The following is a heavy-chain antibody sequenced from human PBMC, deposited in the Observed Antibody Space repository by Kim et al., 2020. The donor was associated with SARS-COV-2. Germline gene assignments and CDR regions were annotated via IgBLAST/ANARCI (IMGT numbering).Heavy chain of an antibody. CDR3: ASLYGMDV. CDR1: GFTFSSYS. Sequence: GGSLRHSCAASGFTFSSYSMNWVRQAPGKGLEWVSYISSSSSTIYYADSVKGRFTISRDNAKNSLYLQMNSLRAEDTAVYYCASLYGMDVWGQGTTVTVSS. J-gene: IGHJ6*02. V-gene: IGHV3-48*01. CDR2: ISSSSSTI.